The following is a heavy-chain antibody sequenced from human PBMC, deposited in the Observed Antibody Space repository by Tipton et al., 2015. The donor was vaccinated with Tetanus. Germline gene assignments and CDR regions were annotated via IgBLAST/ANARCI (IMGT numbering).Heavy chain of an antibody. D-gene: IGHD5-18*01. Sequence: SLRLSCAASGFTFSDYGMHWVRQAPGKGLEWVAVLSFDGTNEDYADSVKGRFTISRDNSKNTLFLKMNSLRPEDAAVYYCAKSGVQLWSPNRYYYYGLDVWGQGTTVSVSS. CDR3: AKSGVQLWSPNRYYYYGLDV. CDR2: LSFDGTNE. J-gene: IGHJ6*02. V-gene: IGHV3-30*18. CDR1: GFTFSDYG.